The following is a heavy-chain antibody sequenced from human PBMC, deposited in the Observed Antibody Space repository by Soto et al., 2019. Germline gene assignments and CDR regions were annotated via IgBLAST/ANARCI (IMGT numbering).Heavy chain of an antibody. J-gene: IGHJ4*02. D-gene: IGHD3-22*01. CDR2: ISGSGGST. CDR1: GFTFSSYA. V-gene: IGHV3-23*01. CDR3: AKRDVDSSGYYYPQPIDY. Sequence: GGSLRLSCAASGFTFSSYAMSWVRQAPGKGLEWVSAISGSGGSTYYADSVKGRFTISRDNSKNTLYLQMNSLRAEDTAVYYCAKRDVDSSGYYYPQPIDYWGQGTLVTVSS.